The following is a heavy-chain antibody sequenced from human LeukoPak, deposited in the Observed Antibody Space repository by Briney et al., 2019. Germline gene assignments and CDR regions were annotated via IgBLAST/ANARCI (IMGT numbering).Heavy chain of an antibody. V-gene: IGHV3-21*06. D-gene: IGHD6-13*01. Sequence: GGSLRLSCAASGFTFSSYSMNWVRQAPGKGLEWFSSICSRSGYIYYADSMRGGFTISRDNARNLLYLEINSLRAEDTAVYYCAREAGYTSSPGYWGQGTLVIVSS. CDR2: ICSRSGYI. CDR3: AREAGYTSSPGY. J-gene: IGHJ4*02. CDR1: GFTFSSYS.